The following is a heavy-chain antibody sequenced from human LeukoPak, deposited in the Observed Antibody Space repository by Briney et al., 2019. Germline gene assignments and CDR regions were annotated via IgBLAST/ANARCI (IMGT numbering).Heavy chain of an antibody. J-gene: IGHJ4*02. CDR1: GYSFVNYW. Sequence: GESLKIPCKGSGYSFVNYWICWVRQMPGKGLEWMGILYPGDSETRYSPSFQGQVTISVDKSISTAFLQWSSLKASDTAIYYCARATGDDGYFDYWGQGTLVTVSS. V-gene: IGHV5-51*01. CDR2: LYPGDSET. CDR3: ARATGDDGYFDY.